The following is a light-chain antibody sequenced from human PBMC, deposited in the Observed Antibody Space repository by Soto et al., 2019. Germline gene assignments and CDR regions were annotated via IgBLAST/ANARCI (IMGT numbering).Light chain of an antibody. CDR1: SSDVANYNL. CDR2: EVN. V-gene: IGLV2-23*02. CDR3: CSSVGTVTPHL. Sequence: QSALTEPASVSGSPGQSITISCTVTSSDVANYNLVSWYQQHPGKAPKLMIYEVNKRPSGVSSSFSGSTSGSAASLTISGLQAEDEADYYRCSSVGTVTPHLFGTATKLTVL. J-gene: IGLJ1*01.